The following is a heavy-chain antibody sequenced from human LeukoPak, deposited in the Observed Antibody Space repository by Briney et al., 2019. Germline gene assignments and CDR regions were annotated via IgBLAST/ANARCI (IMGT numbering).Heavy chain of an antibody. D-gene: IGHD6-19*01. CDR3: ARADYYFFMDV. J-gene: IGHJ6*03. CDR1: GFMFSDYG. Sequence: PGGSLRLSCAASGFMFSDYGIHWVRQAPGKGLEWVAFIRFDATIKYYEDSVKGRFTISRDNSKNTVYFQMNSLRPEDTAVYYCARADYYFFMDVWGKGTTVTVSS. V-gene: IGHV3-30*02. CDR2: IRFDATIK.